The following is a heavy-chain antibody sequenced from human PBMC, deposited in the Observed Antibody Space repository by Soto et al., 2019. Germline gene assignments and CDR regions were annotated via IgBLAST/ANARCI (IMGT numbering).Heavy chain of an antibody. CDR2: IYHSRAS. CDR3: ARVLSYGDYDYYYYGMDV. D-gene: IGHD4-17*01. CDR1: GYSISSGYY. V-gene: IGHV4-38-2*01. Sequence: PSETLSLTCAVSGYSISSGYYWVWIRQTPGKGLEWIGMIYHSRASHCSPSLKSRVSISVDTSKNQVSLKLKSVTAADTAVYHCARVLSYGDYDYYYYGMDVWGQGTTVTVSS. J-gene: IGHJ6*02.